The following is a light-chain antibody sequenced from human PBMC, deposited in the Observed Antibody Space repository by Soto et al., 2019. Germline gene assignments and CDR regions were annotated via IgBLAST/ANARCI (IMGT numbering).Light chain of an antibody. CDR2: EVT. V-gene: IGLV2-23*02. CDR3: CSYAGIYV. J-gene: IGLJ1*01. Sequence: QSVLTQPASVSGAPGQSITISCTGTSRDVGRYNLVSWYQQHPGKAPKLMIYEVTKRPSGVSHRFSGSKSGTTASLTISGLQAEDEADSYCCSYAGIYVFGSGTKLTVL. CDR1: SRDVGRYNL.